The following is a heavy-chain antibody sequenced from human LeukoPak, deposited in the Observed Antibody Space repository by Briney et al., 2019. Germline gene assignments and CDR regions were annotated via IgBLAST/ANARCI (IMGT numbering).Heavy chain of an antibody. Sequence: ASVKVSCKASGYTFTSYGIRWVRQAPGQGLEWMGWTSAHNDDTNYAETLQGRLTMTTDISTSTAYMELTSLRSDDTAVYYCASDWDSRNDYFDPWGQGTLVIVSS. CDR1: GYTFTSYG. V-gene: IGHV1-18*01. D-gene: IGHD1-1*01. J-gene: IGHJ4*02. CDR3: ASDWDSRNDYFDP. CDR2: TSAHNDDT.